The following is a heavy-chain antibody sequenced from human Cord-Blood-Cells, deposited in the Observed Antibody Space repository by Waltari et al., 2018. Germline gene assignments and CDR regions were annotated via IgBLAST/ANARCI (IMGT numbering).Heavy chain of an antibody. CDR3: ARADDFWSGYYDAFDI. CDR1: GGXFSSYA. J-gene: IGHJ3*02. Sequence: QVQLVQSGAXXXXXXXXVXVXCKASGGXFSSYAITRVRPAPGKGLEWMGGIIPIFGTANYAQKFQGRVTITADESTSTAYMELSSLRSEDTAVYYCARADDFWSGYYDAFDIWGQGTMVTVSS. CDR2: IIPIFGTA. V-gene: IGHV1-69*01. D-gene: IGHD3-3*01.